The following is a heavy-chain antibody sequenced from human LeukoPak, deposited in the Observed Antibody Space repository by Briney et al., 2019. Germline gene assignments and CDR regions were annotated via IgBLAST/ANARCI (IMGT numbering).Heavy chain of an antibody. CDR3: ARPARTWNWGSFDY. Sequence: PSETLSLTCTVSGGSISSSSYYWGWIRQPPGKGLEWIGSIYYSGSTYYNPSLKSRVTISVDTPKNQFSLKLSSVTAADTAVYYCARPARTWNWGSFDYWGQGTLVTVSS. CDR2: IYYSGST. V-gene: IGHV4-39*01. J-gene: IGHJ4*02. CDR1: GGSISSSSYY. D-gene: IGHD7-27*01.